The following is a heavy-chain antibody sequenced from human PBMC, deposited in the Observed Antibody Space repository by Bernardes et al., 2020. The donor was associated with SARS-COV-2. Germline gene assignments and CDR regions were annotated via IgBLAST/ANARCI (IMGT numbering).Heavy chain of an antibody. Sequence: GRSLRLSCAASGFTVSNTWMHWVRQVPGKGLVWVSRIRDYDSRTDYADSVKGRFTMSRDNAKNTVNLQMNNLRVEDTAIYYCARDMVGPYDQWGQGTLVTVSA. CDR3: ARDMVGPYDQ. CDR1: GFTVSNTW. V-gene: IGHV3-74*01. D-gene: IGHD3-10*01. CDR2: IRDYDSRT. J-gene: IGHJ5*02.